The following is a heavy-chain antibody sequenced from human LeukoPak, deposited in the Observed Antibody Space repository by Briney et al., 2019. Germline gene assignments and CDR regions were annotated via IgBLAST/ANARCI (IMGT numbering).Heavy chain of an antibody. J-gene: IGHJ5*02. CDR1: GFTFSSYA. Sequence: LPGGSLRLSCAASGFTFSSYAMSWVRQAPGKGLEWVSAISGSGGSTYYADSVKGRFTISRDNSKNTLYLQMNSLRAEDTAVYYCAKALIHYYDFWSGPPMFDPWGQGTLVIVSS. D-gene: IGHD3-3*01. V-gene: IGHV3-23*01. CDR2: ISGSGGST. CDR3: AKALIHYYDFWSGPPMFDP.